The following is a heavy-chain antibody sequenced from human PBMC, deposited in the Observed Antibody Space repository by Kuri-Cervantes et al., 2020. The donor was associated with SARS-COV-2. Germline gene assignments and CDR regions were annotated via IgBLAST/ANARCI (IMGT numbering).Heavy chain of an antibody. Sequence: ASVKVFCKASGYTFTTYDINWVRQATGQGLEWMGWMNPNSGNTGYAQQFQGRVTITADKSTSTAYMELSSLRAEDTAVYYCAKSRSLGDMVPIDYWGQGTLVTVSS. J-gene: IGHJ4*02. V-gene: IGHV1-8*01. CDR2: MNPNSGNT. D-gene: IGHD3-10*01. CDR1: GYTFTTYD. CDR3: AKSRSLGDMVPIDY.